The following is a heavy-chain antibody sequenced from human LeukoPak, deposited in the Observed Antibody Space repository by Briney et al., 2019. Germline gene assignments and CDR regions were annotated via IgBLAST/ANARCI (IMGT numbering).Heavy chain of an antibody. J-gene: IGHJ6*02. D-gene: IGHD2-15*01. Sequence: GESLKISCKGSGYSFTSYWIGWVRQMPGKGLEWMGIIYPGDSDTRYSPSFQGQVTISADKPISTAYLQWSSLKATDTAMYYCARAYCSGGSCYSGDYYYGMDVWGQGTTVTVSS. CDR2: IYPGDSDT. V-gene: IGHV5-51*04. CDR3: ARAYCSGGSCYSGDYYYGMDV. CDR1: GYSFTSYW.